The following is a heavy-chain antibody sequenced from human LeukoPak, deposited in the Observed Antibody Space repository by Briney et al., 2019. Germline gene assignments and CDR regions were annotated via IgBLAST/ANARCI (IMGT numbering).Heavy chain of an antibody. V-gene: IGHV3-7*04. Sequence: PGGSLRLSCAASGFTFSSYWMSWVRQAPRKGLEWVANIKQDGSEKYYVDSVKGRFTISRDNAKNSLYLQMNSLRAEDTAVCYCARVSIAAAGTFCYFYYWGQGTLVTVSS. CDR3: ARVSIAAAGTFCYFYY. CDR2: IKQDGSEK. CDR1: GFTFSSYW. J-gene: IGHJ4*02. D-gene: IGHD6-13*01.